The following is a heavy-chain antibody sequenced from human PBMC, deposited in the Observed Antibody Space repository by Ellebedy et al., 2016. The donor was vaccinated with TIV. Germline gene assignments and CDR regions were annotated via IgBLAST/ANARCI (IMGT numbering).Heavy chain of an antibody. CDR2: IRSKTTNYAT. J-gene: IGHJ4*02. Sequence: PGGSLRLSCAASGFTFSGSAMPRVRQASGRGLEWVGRIRSKTTNYATAYAASVKGRFTISRDDSKNTTYLQMNSLKTEDTAVYYCTRGITMLRGANFDFWGQGTLVTVSS. D-gene: IGHD3-10*01. CDR1: GFTFSGSA. V-gene: IGHV3-73*01. CDR3: TRGITMLRGANFDF.